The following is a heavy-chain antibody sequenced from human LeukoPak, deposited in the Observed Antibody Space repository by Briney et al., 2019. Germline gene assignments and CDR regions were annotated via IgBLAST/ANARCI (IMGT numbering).Heavy chain of an antibody. CDR2: ISSSGSTI. D-gene: IGHD3-10*02. V-gene: IGHV3-48*03. Sequence: GGSLRLSCAASGFTFSSYEMNWVRQAPGKGLEWVSYISSSGSTICYADSVKGRFTISRDNAKNSLYLQMNSLRAKDTAVYYCAELGITMIGGVWGKGTTVTISS. CDR1: GFTFSSYE. J-gene: IGHJ6*04. CDR3: AELGITMIGGV.